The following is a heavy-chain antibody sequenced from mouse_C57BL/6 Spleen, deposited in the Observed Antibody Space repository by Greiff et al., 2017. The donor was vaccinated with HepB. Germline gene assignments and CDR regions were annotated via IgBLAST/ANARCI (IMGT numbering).Heavy chain of an antibody. Sequence: EVKLQQSGTVLARPGASVKMSCKTSGYTFTSYWMHWVKQRPGQGLEWIGAIYPGNSDTSYNQKFKGKAKLTADTSASTAYMELSSLTNEDSAVYYGTRGDGSSYGYYAMDYWGQGTSVTVSS. CDR2: IYPGNSDT. CDR3: TRGDGSSYGYYAMDY. V-gene: IGHV1-5*01. CDR1: GYTFTSYW. J-gene: IGHJ4*01. D-gene: IGHD1-1*01.